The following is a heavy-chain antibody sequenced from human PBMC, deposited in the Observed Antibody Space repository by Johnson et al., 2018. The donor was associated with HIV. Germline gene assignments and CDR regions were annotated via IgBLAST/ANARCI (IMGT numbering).Heavy chain of an antibody. CDR3: ARVTYYYDSSGNSRGGAFDI. V-gene: IGHV3-9*01. J-gene: IGHJ3*02. D-gene: IGHD3-22*01. CDR2: ISWNSGNI. Sequence: VQLVESGGSLLQPGGSLRLSCAASGFTFSTNAMSWVRQAPGKGLEWVSGISWNSGNIGYADSVKGRFTISRDNAKNSLYLQMNSLRAEDTALYYCARVTYYYDSSGNSRGGAFDIWGQGTMVTVSS. CDR1: GFTFSTNA.